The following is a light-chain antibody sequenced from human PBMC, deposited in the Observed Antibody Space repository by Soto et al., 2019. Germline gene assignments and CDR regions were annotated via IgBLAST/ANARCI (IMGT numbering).Light chain of an antibody. V-gene: IGKV1-9*01. Sequence: DIQLTQSPSFLSASVGDRVTITCRASQGISSYLAWYQQKPGKAPKLLIYAASTLQSGVPSRFSGSGSGTEFTLTISSLQPEDFATYYCQQVNSYPQTFGQGTELEIK. CDR2: AAS. J-gene: IGKJ2*01. CDR3: QQVNSYPQT. CDR1: QGISSY.